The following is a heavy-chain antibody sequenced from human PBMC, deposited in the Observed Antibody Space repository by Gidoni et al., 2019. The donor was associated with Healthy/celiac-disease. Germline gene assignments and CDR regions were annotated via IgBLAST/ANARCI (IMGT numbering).Heavy chain of an antibody. CDR3: TRSSSRHIAAAAKGPYYMDV. D-gene: IGHD6-13*01. CDR1: GFTFGDSA. CDR2: IRSKAYGGTT. J-gene: IGHJ6*03. V-gene: IGHV3-49*05. Sequence: EVQLVESGGGLVKPGRSLRRSCTASGFTFGDSAMSWFRQAPGKGLGWVGFIRSKAYGGTTEYAASVKGRFTISRDDSKSIAYLQMNSLKTEDTAVYYCTRSSSRHIAAAAKGPYYMDVWGKGTTVTVSS.